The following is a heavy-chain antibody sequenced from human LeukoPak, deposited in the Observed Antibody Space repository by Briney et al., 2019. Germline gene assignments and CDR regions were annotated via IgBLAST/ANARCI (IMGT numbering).Heavy chain of an antibody. CDR2: ISGSADST. J-gene: IGHJ4*02. CDR1: GFTFSSYA. V-gene: IGHV3-23*01. D-gene: IGHD5-12*01. Sequence: PGGSLRLSCAASGFTFSSYAMSWVRQAPVKGLEWVSAISGSADSTYYADSVKGRFTISRDNSKNTLYLQINSLRAEDTAVYYCAKGDSGYDLYHFDHWGQGTLVTVSS. CDR3: AKGDSGYDLYHFDH.